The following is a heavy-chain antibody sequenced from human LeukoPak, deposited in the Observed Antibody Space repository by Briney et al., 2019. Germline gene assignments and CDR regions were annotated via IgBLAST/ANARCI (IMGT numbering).Heavy chain of an antibody. V-gene: IGHV3-43*02. CDR3: AKGIAAAGYFDY. CDR1: GLTFDDYA. J-gene: IGHJ4*02. CDR2: ISGDGGST. D-gene: IGHD6-13*01. Sequence: GGSLRVSCAPSGLTFDDYAMHWVRQTPGKGLEWVSLISGDGGSTYYADSVKGRFTISRDNSKNSLYLQMNGLRTEDTALYYCAKGIAAAGYFDYWGQGTLVTVSS.